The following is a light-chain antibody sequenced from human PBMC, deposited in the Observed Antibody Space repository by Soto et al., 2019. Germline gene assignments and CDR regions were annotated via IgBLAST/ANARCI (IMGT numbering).Light chain of an antibody. CDR2: PAS. Sequence: DIQMTQSPSFVSASIGDIVTITCRASQGIGSWLAWYQQVPGRAPRLLIFPASPFQSGVSSRFRCSGSGTDFTLTITSLQPEDFATYFCLQANNFPVNFGEGTKVEMK. CDR1: QGIGSW. J-gene: IGKJ4*01. V-gene: IGKV1-12*01. CDR3: LQANNFPVN.